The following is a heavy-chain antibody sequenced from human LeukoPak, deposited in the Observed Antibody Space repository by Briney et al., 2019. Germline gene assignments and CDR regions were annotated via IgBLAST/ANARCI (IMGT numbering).Heavy chain of an antibody. V-gene: IGHV3-23*01. Sequence: GGSLRLSCAASGFTFSSYAMSWVRQAPGKGLEWVSAISGSGGSTYYADSVKGRFTISRDNSKNTLYLQMNSLGAEDTAVYYCAKENYDFWSGYSPAAYYGMDVWGQGTTVTVSS. CDR1: GFTFSSYA. CDR2: ISGSGGST. D-gene: IGHD3-3*01. CDR3: AKENYDFWSGYSPAAYYGMDV. J-gene: IGHJ6*02.